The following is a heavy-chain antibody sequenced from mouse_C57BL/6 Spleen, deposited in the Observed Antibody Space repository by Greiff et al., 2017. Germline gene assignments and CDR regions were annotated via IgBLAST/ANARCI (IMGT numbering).Heavy chain of an antibody. J-gene: IGHJ3*01. CDR3: ARSDYYGSSDPAWFAY. CDR1: GYTFTSYW. CDR2: IDPSDSYT. Sequence: QVQLQQPGAELVMPGASVKLSCKASGYTFTSYWMHWVKQRPGQGLEWIGEIDPSDSYTNYNQKFKGKSTLTVDKSSSTAYMQLSSLTSEDSAVYYCARSDYYGSSDPAWFAYWGQGTLVTVSA. D-gene: IGHD1-1*01. V-gene: IGHV1-69*01.